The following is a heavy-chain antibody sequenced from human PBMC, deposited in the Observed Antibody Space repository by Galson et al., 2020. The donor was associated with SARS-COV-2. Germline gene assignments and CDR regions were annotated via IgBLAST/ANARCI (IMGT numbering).Heavy chain of an antibody. CDR2: ISSSSSTI. CDR1: GFTFSSYS. J-gene: IGHJ6*02. D-gene: IGHD1-1*01. V-gene: IGHV3-48*01. Sequence: GGSLRLSCAASGFTFSSYSMNWVRQAPGKGLEWVSYISSSSSTIYYADSVKGRFTISRDNSKNTLYLQMNSLRAEDTAVYYCAYAPGTGNYYGMDVWGQGTTVTVSS. CDR3: AYAPGTGNYYGMDV.